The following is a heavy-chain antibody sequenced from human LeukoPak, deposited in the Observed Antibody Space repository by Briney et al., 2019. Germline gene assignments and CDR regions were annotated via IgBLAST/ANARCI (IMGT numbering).Heavy chain of an antibody. V-gene: IGHV3-33*01. D-gene: IGHD1-26*01. CDR1: GFTFSSYG. CDR2: IWYDGSNK. CDR3: ARDLRPSGSYWYYFDY. J-gene: IGHJ4*02. Sequence: PGGSLRLSCAASGFTFSSYGMHWVRQAPGRGLEWVAVIWYDGSNKYYADSVKGRFTISRDNSKNTLYLQMNSLRAEDTAVYYCARDLRPSGSYWYYFDYWGQGTLGTVSS.